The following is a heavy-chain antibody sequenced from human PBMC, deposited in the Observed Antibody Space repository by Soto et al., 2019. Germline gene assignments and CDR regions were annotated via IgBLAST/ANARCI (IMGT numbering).Heavy chain of an antibody. J-gene: IGHJ3*02. D-gene: IGHD3-3*01. CDR3: ARVWILSDFWSGYYTGDAFDI. CDR2: IYFRGST. V-gene: IGHV4-59*01. Sequence: SETLSVTGTVSGGSISSYYWSWIRKPPGKGLERVGYIYFRGSTNYNPSLKSRVTISVDTSKNQFSLKLSSVTAADTAVYYCARVWILSDFWSGYYTGDAFDIWGQGTMVTLS. CDR1: GGSISSYY.